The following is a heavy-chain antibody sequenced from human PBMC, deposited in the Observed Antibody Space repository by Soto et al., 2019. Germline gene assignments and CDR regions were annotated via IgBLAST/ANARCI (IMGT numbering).Heavy chain of an antibody. J-gene: IGHJ4*02. CDR1: GFTFRSNW. CDR3: ARDGEGF. D-gene: IGHD2-21*01. Sequence: LRLSCAASGFTFRSNWMRWVRRVPGRGLVWVARINTDGSETTYEDSVEGRFTISRDNARNTLHLQMNSLRVEDTAVYYCARDGEGFWGQGTLVTVSS. V-gene: IGHV3-74*01. CDR2: INTDGSET.